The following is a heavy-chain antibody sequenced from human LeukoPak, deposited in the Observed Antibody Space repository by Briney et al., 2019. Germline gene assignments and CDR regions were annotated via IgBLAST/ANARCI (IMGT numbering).Heavy chain of an antibody. CDR3: ARDDPTAGDPQFDY. D-gene: IGHD6-25*01. Sequence: GGSLRLSCAASGFTFSSYEMNWVRQAPGKGLEWVSYISSSGSTIYYADSVKGRFTISRDNAKNSLYLQMHSLRAEDTAVYYCARDDPTAGDPQFDYWGQGTLVTVSS. CDR2: ISSSGSTI. V-gene: IGHV3-48*03. CDR1: GFTFSSYE. J-gene: IGHJ4*02.